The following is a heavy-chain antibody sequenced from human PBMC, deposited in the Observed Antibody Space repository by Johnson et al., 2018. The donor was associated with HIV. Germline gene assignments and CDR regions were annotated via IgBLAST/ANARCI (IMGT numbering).Heavy chain of an antibody. CDR3: ARAKVNWTQGDAFDV. V-gene: IGHV3-30*02. D-gene: IGHD1-1*01. CDR1: GFVFSDYV. Sequence: QVQLVESGGGVVQPGGSLTLSCAASGFVFSDYVMHWVRQAPGKGLDLVTFIRYDGSGKYYADSVNGRFTISRDNSKNTLYLQMNSLRAEDTAVYYCARAKVNWTQGDAFDVWGQGTMVTVAS. CDR2: IRYDGSGK. J-gene: IGHJ3*01.